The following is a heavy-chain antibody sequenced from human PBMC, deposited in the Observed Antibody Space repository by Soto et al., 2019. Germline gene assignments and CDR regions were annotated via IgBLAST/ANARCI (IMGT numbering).Heavy chain of an antibody. J-gene: IGHJ5*02. V-gene: IGHV4-4*02. D-gene: IGHD6-6*01. CDR3: ARDGSIRFDP. CDR2: IFHSGST. Sequence: ASETLSLTCTVSGVSISSNNWWHWVRQPPEKGLEWIGEIFHSGSTNYNPSLKSRVTISVDKSKNQFSLRLSSVTAADTAVYYCARDGSIRFDPWGQGTLVTVS. CDR1: GVSISSNNW.